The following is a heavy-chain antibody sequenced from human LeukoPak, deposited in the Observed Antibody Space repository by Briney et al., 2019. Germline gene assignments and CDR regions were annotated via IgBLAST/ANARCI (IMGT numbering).Heavy chain of an antibody. CDR3: ARDMPVTPRFDL. V-gene: IGHV3-48*03. J-gene: IGHJ2*01. Sequence: GGSLRLSCAASGFTFSSYEMNWVRQAPGKGLERVSYISSSGSTIYYADSVKGRFTISREKAKKTLYMQKNTLRAEDTAVYYCARDMPVTPRFDLWGRGTLVTVSS. CDR2: ISSSGSTI. CDR1: GFTFSSYE. D-gene: IGHD2-2*01.